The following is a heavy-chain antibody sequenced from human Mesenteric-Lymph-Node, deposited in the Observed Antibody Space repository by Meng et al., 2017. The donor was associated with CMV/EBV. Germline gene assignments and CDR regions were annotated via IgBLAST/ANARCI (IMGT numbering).Heavy chain of an antibody. CDR3: ARGLTIFDGMDV. CDR2: MNVNSGNT. D-gene: IGHD3-3*01. J-gene: IGHJ6*02. CDR1: GHTFNYHD. Sequence: ASVKVSCKASGHTFNYHDINWVRQATGQDLEWMGWMNVNSGNTGYAQKFQGRVTFTRNTSISTVYMELSSLISEDTAVYYCARGLTIFDGMDVWGQGTTVTVSS. V-gene: IGHV1-8*03.